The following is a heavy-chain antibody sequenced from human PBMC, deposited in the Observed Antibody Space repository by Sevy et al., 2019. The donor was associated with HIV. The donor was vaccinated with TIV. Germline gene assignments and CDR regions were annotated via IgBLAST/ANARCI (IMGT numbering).Heavy chain of an antibody. Sequence: GGSLRLSCAASGFTFSNYWMSWVRQAPGKGLEWVANIKEDGSENYYVDSVKGRFTISRDNAKNSLYLQMNSLRAEDTGVYYCARVGGCSSTRCFGYRFDPLGQGTLVTV. V-gene: IGHV3-7*03. J-gene: IGHJ5*01. CDR2: IKEDGSEN. D-gene: IGHD2-2*01. CDR3: ARVGGCSSTRCFGYRFDP. CDR1: GFTFSNYW.